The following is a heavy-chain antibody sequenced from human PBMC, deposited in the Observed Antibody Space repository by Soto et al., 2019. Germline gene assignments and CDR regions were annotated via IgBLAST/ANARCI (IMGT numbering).Heavy chain of an antibody. J-gene: IGHJ4*02. Sequence: QVQLVQSGAEVKKPGSSVKVSCTASGGTFSSYAISWVRQAPGQGLEWMGGIMPIVGTTNYAQKVQGRVTITGDESTSTAYMELSRLRSEDTAVYYCSSLYYYDSSGYYFDYWGQGTLVTVSS. CDR3: SSLYYYDSSGYYFDY. CDR2: IMPIVGTT. D-gene: IGHD3-22*01. CDR1: GGTFSSYA. V-gene: IGHV1-69*01.